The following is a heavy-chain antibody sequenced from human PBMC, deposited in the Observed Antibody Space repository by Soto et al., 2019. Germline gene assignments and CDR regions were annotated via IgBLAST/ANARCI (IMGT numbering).Heavy chain of an antibody. Sequence: GGSLRLSWGASQCPFDVYSMHWVRQAPGKGLEWISYNRHRTSGTFYAGAGEGRFTISRDDAKNSLFLHINSLRDGDTGVLFCARPRAGTGVFKLDVWGPGALVTVSS. CDR2: NRHRTSGT. V-gene: IGHV3-48*02. CDR1: QCPFDVYS. CDR3: ARPRAGTGVFKLDV. J-gene: IGHJ3*01. D-gene: IGHD3-3*01.